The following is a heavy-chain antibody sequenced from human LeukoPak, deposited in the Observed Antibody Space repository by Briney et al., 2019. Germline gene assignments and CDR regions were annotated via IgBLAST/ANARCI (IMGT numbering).Heavy chain of an antibody. Sequence: ASVKVSCKASGYTFTSYYMHWVRQAPGQGLEWMGIINPSGVSTSYAQKFQGRVTMTRDTSTSTLYMELSSLRPEDTAVYYCARDGWSEMGTILREVVSDYWGQGTLVTVSS. V-gene: IGHV1-46*01. CDR3: ARDGWSEMGTILREVVSDY. CDR1: GYTFTSYY. CDR2: INPSGVST. D-gene: IGHD5-24*01. J-gene: IGHJ4*02.